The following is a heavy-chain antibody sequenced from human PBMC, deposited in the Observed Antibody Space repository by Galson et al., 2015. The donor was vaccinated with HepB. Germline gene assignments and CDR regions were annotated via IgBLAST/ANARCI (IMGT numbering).Heavy chain of an antibody. V-gene: IGHV5-51*01. CDR3: ARHGSGELYSSSWLI. Sequence: QSGAEVKKPGESLMISCKGSGYSFTSYWIGCVRQMPGKGLEWMGIIYPGVSDTRYSPSFQGQVTISADKSISTAYLQWSSLKASDTAMYYCARHGSGELYSSSWLIWGQGTMVTVSS. D-gene: IGHD6-13*01. CDR2: IYPGVSDT. J-gene: IGHJ3*02. CDR1: GYSFTSYW.